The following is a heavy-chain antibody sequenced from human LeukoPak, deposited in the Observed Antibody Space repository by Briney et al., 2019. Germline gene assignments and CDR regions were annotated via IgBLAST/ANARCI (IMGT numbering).Heavy chain of an antibody. Sequence: SETLSLTCAVYGGSFSGYYWSWILQPPGKGLEWIGEINHSGSTNYNLSLKSRVTISVDTSKNQFSLKLSSVTAADTAVYYCARGRGRRGTTGTTVYYGMDVWGQGTTVTVSS. D-gene: IGHD1-1*01. CDR2: INHSGST. CDR3: ARGRGRRGTTGTTVYYGMDV. V-gene: IGHV4-34*01. CDR1: GGSFSGYY. J-gene: IGHJ6*02.